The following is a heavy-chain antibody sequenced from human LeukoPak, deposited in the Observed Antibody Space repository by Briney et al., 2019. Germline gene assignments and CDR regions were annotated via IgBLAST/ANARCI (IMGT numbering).Heavy chain of an antibody. D-gene: IGHD3-22*01. CDR3: AKDFRIGYSAHFDY. Sequence: GGSLRLSCVGSGFTFRSHAMSWVRQAPEKGLEFVSGIYENGGTTYYADSVKGRFSISRDNSKSTLYLQMDSLGGEDTAVYYCAKDFRIGYSAHFDYWGQGALVTVSS. V-gene: IGHV3-23*01. CDR2: IYENGGTT. J-gene: IGHJ4*02. CDR1: GFTFRSHA.